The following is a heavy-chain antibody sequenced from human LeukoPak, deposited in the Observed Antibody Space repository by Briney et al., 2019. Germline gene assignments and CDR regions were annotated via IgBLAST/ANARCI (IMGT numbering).Heavy chain of an antibody. CDR1: GFTFSTYA. J-gene: IGHJ4*02. V-gene: IGHV3-21*01. CDR3: ARLSWAGIDY. Sequence: GGSLRLSCAASGFTFSTYAMNWVRQAPGKGLEWVSSISGSATAIFYADSVKGRFTISRDNAKNSLYLQMNSLRAEDTAVYYCARLSWAGIDYWGQGTLVTVSS. CDR2: ISGSATAI. D-gene: IGHD3-10*01.